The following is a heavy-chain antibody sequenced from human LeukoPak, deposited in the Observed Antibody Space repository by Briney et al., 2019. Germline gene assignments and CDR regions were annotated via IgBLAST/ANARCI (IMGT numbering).Heavy chain of an antibody. V-gene: IGHV3-33*01. CDR1: GFTFSSYG. J-gene: IGHJ4*02. D-gene: IGHD3-10*01. CDR3: ARDQYYGSGSTIFDY. CDR2: IWDDGSNK. Sequence: PGRSLRLSCAASGFTFSSYGMHWVRQAPGQGLEWVAVIWDDGSNKYYADYVKGRFTISRDNSKNTPYLEMNSLRAEDTAVYYCARDQYYGSGSTIFDYWGQGTLVTVSS.